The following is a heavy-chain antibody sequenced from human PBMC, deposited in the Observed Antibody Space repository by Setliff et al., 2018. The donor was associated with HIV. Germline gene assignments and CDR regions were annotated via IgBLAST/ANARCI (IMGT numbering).Heavy chain of an antibody. CDR2: IYHSGST. CDR3: ARSRGPWDSSHEPGSSWFDY. CDR1: GESFSGYY. Sequence: PSETLSLTCAVYGESFSGYYWSWIRQPPGKGLEWIGNIYHSGSTYYNPSLKSRVTISVDTSKNQFSLKLRSVTAADTAVYYCARSRGPWDSSHEPGSSWFDYWGQGTLVTVSS. D-gene: IGHD6-13*01. J-gene: IGHJ4*02. V-gene: IGHV4-34*01.